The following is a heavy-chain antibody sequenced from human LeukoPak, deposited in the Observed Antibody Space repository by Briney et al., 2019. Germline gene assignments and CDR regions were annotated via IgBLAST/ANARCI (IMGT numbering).Heavy chain of an antibody. Sequence: AETLSLTCSVSGGSISSYYGSWIRQPAGKGLEGIVRIYTSGSTNYNPSLKRRVTMSVATSKNQFSLKLRSVPAADTAVYYCARGYYYGDRKDAFDIWGQGTMVTVSS. V-gene: IGHV4-4*07. CDR2: IYTSGST. J-gene: IGHJ3*02. CDR3: ARGYYYGDRKDAFDI. D-gene: IGHD3-22*01. CDR1: GGSISSYY.